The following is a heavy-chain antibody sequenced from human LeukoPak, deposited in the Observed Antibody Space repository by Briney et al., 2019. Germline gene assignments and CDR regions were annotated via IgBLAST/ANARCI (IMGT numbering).Heavy chain of an antibody. CDR3: AKIGYNSVRGPGY. V-gene: IGHV3-23*01. CDR1: GFSFSTYA. D-gene: IGHD5/OR15-5a*01. CDR2: ISVTGGST. J-gene: IGHJ4*02. Sequence: PGGSLRLSCAASGFSFSTYAISWVRQAPGKGLEWVSGISVTGGSTFYADSVKGRFTISRDNSRNTLYLQMNSLRAEDTAVYYCAKIGYNSVRGPGYWGQGTLVTVSS.